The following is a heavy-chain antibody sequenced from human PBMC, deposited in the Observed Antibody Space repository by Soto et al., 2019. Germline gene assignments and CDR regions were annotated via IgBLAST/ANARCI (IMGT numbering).Heavy chain of an antibody. D-gene: IGHD5-18*01. J-gene: IGHJ4*02. CDR3: ARLVSGYSYGYFDY. V-gene: IGHV3-48*03. Sequence: VGSLRLSCAASGFTFSSYEMNWVRQAPGKGLEWVSYISSSGSTIYYADSVKGRFTISRDNAKNSLYLQMNSLRAEDTAVYYCARLVSGYSYGYFDYWGQGTLVTVSS. CDR2: ISSSGSTI. CDR1: GFTFSSYE.